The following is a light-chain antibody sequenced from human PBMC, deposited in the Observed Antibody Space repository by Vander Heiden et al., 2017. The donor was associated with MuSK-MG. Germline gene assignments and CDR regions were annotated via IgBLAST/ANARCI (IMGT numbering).Light chain of an antibody. CDR3: QQNDSNFTWP. CDR1: QSISSY. V-gene: IGKV1-39*01. Sequence: DIQMTQSPSSLSASVGDRVTITCRASQSISSYLNWYQQKPGKAPKLLIYAASSWQSWVPSRFSGSGYGKDLSLTISSRQQEDFAPYYCQQNDSNFTWPFGQVTQVEIK. CDR2: AAS. J-gene: IGKJ1*01.